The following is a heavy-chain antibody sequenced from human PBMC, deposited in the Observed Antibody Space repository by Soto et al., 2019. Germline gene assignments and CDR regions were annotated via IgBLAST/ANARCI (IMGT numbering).Heavy chain of an antibody. CDR2: VSGYNGHT. J-gene: IGHJ5*02. D-gene: IGHD1-26*01. V-gene: IGHV1-18*01. CDR1: GYTFFSYA. Sequence: KLVQSGAEVKKPEASVKVSCQTSGYTFFSYAITWVRQAPGQGLEWMGWVSGYNGHTNYAQKFQERVTMTRDISTTTVFMEVRNLRSDDTAVYYCARFLGPTSSENWFDPWGQGTLVTVSS. CDR3: ARFLGPTSSENWFDP.